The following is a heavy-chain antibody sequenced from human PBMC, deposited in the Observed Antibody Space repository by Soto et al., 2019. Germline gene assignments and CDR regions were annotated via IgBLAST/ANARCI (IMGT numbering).Heavy chain of an antibody. CDR2: IFSSDSNA. D-gene: IGHD2-2*01. CDR1: GDSFSTYS. Sequence: PGESLKISCKGSGDSFSTYSIGWVRQVPGKGLEWISNIFSSDSNAGYSPSFQGQVTISVDKSISTTYLQWSSLKASDTAIYYCATWRSSHWFDYWGQGTLVTVSS. CDR3: ATWRSSHWFDY. V-gene: IGHV5-51*01. J-gene: IGHJ4*02.